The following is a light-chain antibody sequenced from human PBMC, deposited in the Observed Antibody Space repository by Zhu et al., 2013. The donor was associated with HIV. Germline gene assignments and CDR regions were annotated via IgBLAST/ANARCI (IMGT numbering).Light chain of an antibody. Sequence: EIVMTQSPATLSVSPGERATLSCRASQSVSSNLAWYQQKPGQAPRLLIYGASTRATGIPARFSGSGSGTDFTLSISRLEPEDFAVYYCQQYGSSPLTFGGGPTVEIK. J-gene: IGKJ4*01. CDR2: GAS. CDR3: QQYGSSPLT. CDR1: QSVSSN. V-gene: IGKV3-15*01.